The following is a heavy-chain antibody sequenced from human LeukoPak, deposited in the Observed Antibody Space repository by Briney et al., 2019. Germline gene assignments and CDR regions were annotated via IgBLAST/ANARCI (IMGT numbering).Heavy chain of an antibody. Sequence: SETLSLTCTVSGDSFNSRNYYWGWIRQPPGKGLEWIGSLYFTGSTYYNPSLKSRVTISLETAKNQFSLKMISAIGADTAVYYCARSLQDIWSGYEAPRRPFDQWGRGTLVTVTS. J-gene: IGHJ4*02. D-gene: IGHD6-25*01. CDR3: ARSLQDIWSGYEAPRRPFDQ. CDR2: LYFTGST. CDR1: GDSFNSRNYY. V-gene: IGHV4-39*01.